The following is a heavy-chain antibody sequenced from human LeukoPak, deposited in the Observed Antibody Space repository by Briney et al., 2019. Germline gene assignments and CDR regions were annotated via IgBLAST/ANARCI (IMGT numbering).Heavy chain of an antibody. CDR1: GYTFTSYY. CDR2: INPSGGST. Sequence: GASVKVSCKASGYTFTSYYMHWVRQAPGQGLEWMGIINPSGGSTSYAQKFQGRVTITADESTSTAYMELSSLRSEDTAVYYCARESVGATLAYWGQGTLVTVSS. V-gene: IGHV1-46*01. J-gene: IGHJ4*02. CDR3: ARESVGATLAY. D-gene: IGHD1-26*01.